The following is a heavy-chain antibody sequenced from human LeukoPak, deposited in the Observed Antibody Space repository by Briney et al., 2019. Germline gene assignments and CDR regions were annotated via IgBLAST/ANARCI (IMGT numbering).Heavy chain of an antibody. D-gene: IGHD5/OR15-5a*01. Sequence: SETLSLTCTVSGGSMSSSSYYWGWIRQPPGKGLEWIGSIYYSGSTYYNPSLKSRVTISVDTSKNQFSLKLSSVTAADTAVYYCARDPRESTIRGAFDIWGQGTMVTVSS. J-gene: IGHJ3*02. V-gene: IGHV4-39*07. CDR2: IYYSGST. CDR1: GGSMSSSSYY. CDR3: ARDPRESTIRGAFDI.